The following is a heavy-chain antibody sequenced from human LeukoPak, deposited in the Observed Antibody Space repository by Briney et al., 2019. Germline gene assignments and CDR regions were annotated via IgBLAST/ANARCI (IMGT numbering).Heavy chain of an antibody. CDR1: GGTFSSYA. V-gene: IGHV1-69*13. J-gene: IGHJ6*03. Sequence: GASVKVSCKASGGTFSSYAISWVRQAPGQGLEWMGGIIPIFGTANYAQKFQGRVTITADESTSTAYMELSSLRSEDTAVYYCARSTNCSSTSCLRSGYYYYYYYMDVWGKGTTVTVSS. D-gene: IGHD2-2*01. CDR2: IIPIFGTA. CDR3: ARSTNCSSTSCLRSGYYYYYYYMDV.